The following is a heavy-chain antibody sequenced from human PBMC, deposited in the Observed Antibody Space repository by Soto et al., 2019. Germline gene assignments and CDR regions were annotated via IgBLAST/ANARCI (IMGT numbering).Heavy chain of an antibody. V-gene: IGHV1-18*01. CDR1: GYIFVNYG. D-gene: IGHD3-16*01. J-gene: IGHJ6*02. CDR2: ISPYSGNT. CDR3: AMLNKYVTLTPQHV. Sequence: QVQLVQSGDEVRKPGSSVKVSCKASGYIFVNYGIAWVRQAPGQGLEWMRWISPYSGNTHYASKVQGRLTMTTDTSASPAYMQLGSLTSDDTGVYYCAMLNKYVTLTPQHVWGQGTTVTVSS.